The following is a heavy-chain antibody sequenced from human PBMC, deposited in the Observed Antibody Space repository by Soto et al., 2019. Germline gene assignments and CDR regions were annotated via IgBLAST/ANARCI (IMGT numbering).Heavy chain of an antibody. J-gene: IGHJ4*02. D-gene: IGHD1-26*01. CDR3: ARDHIVGATNFDY. CDR2: INQDGSEK. CDR1: GFTFSSYW. V-gene: IGHV3-7*01. Sequence: EVQLVESGGGLVQPGESLRLSCAASGFTFSSYWMSWVRQAPGKGLEWVANINQDGSEKYYVDSVKGRFTVSRDNAKNSLYLQMNSLRAEDTAVYYCARDHIVGATNFDYRGQGTLVTVSS.